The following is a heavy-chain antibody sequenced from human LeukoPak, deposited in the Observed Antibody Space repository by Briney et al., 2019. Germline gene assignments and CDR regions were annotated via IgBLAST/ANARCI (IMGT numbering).Heavy chain of an antibody. Sequence: NPSETLSLTCAVYGGSFSGYYWSWIRQPPGKGLEWIGEINHSGSTNYNPSLKSRVTISVDTSKNQFSLKLSSVTAADTAVYYCARGSYDFWSGKINWFDPWGQGTLVTVSS. CDR3: ARGSYDFWSGKINWFDP. CDR1: GGSFSGYY. J-gene: IGHJ5*02. D-gene: IGHD3-3*01. CDR2: INHSGST. V-gene: IGHV4-34*01.